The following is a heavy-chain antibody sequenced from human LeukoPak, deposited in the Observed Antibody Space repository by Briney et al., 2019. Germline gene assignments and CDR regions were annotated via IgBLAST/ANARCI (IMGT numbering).Heavy chain of an antibody. J-gene: IGHJ4*02. Sequence: PGASLRLSCAASGFTFNRYSMNWVRQAPGKGLEWISYISSSGTTIYYADSVQGRFIISRDNARNSLYLQMNSPRAEDTAVYYCARVGYSDFWSGYYWDYWGQGTLATVSS. D-gene: IGHD3-3*01. CDR3: ARVGYSDFWSGYYWDY. CDR2: ISSSGTTI. CDR1: GFTFNRYS. V-gene: IGHV3-48*01.